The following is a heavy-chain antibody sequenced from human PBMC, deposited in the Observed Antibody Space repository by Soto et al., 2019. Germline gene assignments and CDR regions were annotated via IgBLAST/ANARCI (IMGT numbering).Heavy chain of an antibody. V-gene: IGHV3-30*18. Sequence: QVQLVESGGGVVQPGRSLRLSCAASGFTFRSYDMHWVRQAPGKGLEWVATISFDGSNKYYADSVKGRFTISRDNSEXXLXXQMNSLRTEDTAVYYCAKDEVLVVVVARDYHGMDVWGQGTTVTVSS. CDR1: GFTFRSYD. CDR2: ISFDGSNK. J-gene: IGHJ6*02. D-gene: IGHD2-15*01. CDR3: AKDEVLVVVVARDYHGMDV.